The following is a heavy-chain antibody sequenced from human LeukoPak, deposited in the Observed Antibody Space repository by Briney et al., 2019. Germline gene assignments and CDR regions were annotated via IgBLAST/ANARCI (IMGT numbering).Heavy chain of an antibody. V-gene: IGHV3-21*01. CDR3: ARDLSGSYVFDY. CDR2: ISSSSSYI. D-gene: IGHD1-26*01. CDR1: GFTFSSYS. Sequence: GGSLRLSCAASGFTFSSYSMNWVRQAPGKGLEWVSSISSSSSYIYYADSVKGRFTISRDNAKNSLYLQMNSLRAEDTAVYYCARDLSGSYVFDYWGQGTLVTVSS. J-gene: IGHJ4*02.